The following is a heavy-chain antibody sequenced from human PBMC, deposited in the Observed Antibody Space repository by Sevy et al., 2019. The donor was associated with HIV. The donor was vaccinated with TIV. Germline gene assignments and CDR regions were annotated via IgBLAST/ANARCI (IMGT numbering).Heavy chain of an antibody. CDR3: ARDRYYDASGYYYYYYGMDV. CDR2: CYSDGRT. J-gene: IGHJ6*02. Sequence: GGSLRLSCAGSGLSVSDNYMNWVRQAPGKGLELVSDCYSDGRTYYADSVKGRFTISRDNSKNTLYLHMSNLRPEDTAVYYCARDRYYDASGYYYYYYGMDVWGQGTTVTVSS. CDR1: GLSVSDNY. D-gene: IGHD3-22*01. V-gene: IGHV3-66*01.